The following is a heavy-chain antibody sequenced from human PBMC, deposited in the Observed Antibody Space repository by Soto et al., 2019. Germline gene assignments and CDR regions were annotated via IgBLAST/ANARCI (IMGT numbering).Heavy chain of an antibody. J-gene: IGHJ5*02. CDR2: ISYRGST. D-gene: IGHD3-10*01. CDR3: ARFNYYGSGSWFDP. V-gene: IGHV4-31*03. CDR1: GGSISSGGYY. Sequence: QVQLQESGPGLVKPSQTLSLTCTVSGGSISSGGYYWSWIRQHPGKGLEWIGYISYRGSTYYNPAPKSGATISVHTARNQSSRKLSSVTAAGTAVYYCARFNYYGSGSWFDPWGQGTLVTVSS.